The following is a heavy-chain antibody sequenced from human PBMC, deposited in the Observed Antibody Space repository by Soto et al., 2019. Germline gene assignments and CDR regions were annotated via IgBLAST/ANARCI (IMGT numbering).Heavy chain of an antibody. CDR1: GGSISSGGYS. J-gene: IGHJ5*02. Sequence: SETLSLTCAVSGGSISSGGYSWSWMRQPQGKGLEWIGYIYHNPSSSYNPSLQTRFTISVDRSMHQFSLKLSSVTAADTAVYYCARGLAGSTYYYFWTGYQPPYNWFDPWGQGTLVTVSS. CDR3: ARGLAGSTYYYFWTGYQPPYNWFDP. V-gene: IGHV4-30-2*01. CDR2: IYHNPSS. D-gene: IGHD3-3*01.